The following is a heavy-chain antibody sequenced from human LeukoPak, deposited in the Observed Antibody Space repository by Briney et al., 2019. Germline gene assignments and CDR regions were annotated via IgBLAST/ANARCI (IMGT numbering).Heavy chain of an antibody. CDR1: GFTVSSNY. J-gene: IGHJ6*02. Sequence: GGSLRLSCAASGFTVSSNYMSWVRQAPGKGLEWVSVIYSGGSTYYADSVKGRFTISRDNSKNTLYLQMNSLRAEGTAVYYCARARGSYYYYGMDVWGQGTTVTVSS. D-gene: IGHD1-26*01. V-gene: IGHV3-66*01. CDR2: IYSGGST. CDR3: ARARGSYYYYGMDV.